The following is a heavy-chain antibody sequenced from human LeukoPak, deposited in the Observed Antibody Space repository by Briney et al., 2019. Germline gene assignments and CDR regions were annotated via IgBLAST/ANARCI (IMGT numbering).Heavy chain of an antibody. CDR2: IYTSGST. D-gene: IGHD3-9*01. J-gene: IGHJ3*02. Sequence: SETLSLTCTVSGGSVSRYYWSWIRQPAGKGLEWIGRIYTSGSTNYNPSLKSRVTMSVDTSKNQFSLKLSSVTAADTAVYYCARFYGMALQAFDIWGQGTMVTVSS. CDR3: ARFYGMALQAFDI. V-gene: IGHV4-4*07. CDR1: GGSVSRYY.